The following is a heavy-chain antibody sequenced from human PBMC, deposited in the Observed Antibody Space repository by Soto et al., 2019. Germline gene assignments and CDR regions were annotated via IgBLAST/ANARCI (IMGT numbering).Heavy chain of an antibody. D-gene: IGHD6-19*01. Sequence: SETLSLTCAVYAGSFSHYYWNWIRQSPGKGLEWIGKIKHSGSSNYNPSLRSRVSISVDMSKNQFSLGLTSVTAADTAVYYCARGGSSAWHVALDIWRQVTMVTVSS. CDR1: AGSFSHYY. V-gene: IGHV4-34*01. CDR3: ARGGSSAWHVALDI. J-gene: IGHJ3*02. CDR2: IKHSGSS.